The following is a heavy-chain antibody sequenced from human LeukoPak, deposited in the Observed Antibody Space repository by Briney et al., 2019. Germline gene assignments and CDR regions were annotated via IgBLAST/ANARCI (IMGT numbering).Heavy chain of an antibody. D-gene: IGHD3-10*01. J-gene: IGHJ4*02. CDR3: AKKTKLLWFGEPGYYFDY. CDR1: GFTFSNYA. Sequence: PGGSLRLSCAASGFTFSNYAMSWVRQAPGKGLEWVSAISGSASSTYHADSVKGRFTISRDNSKNTLYLQMNSLRAEDTAVYYCAKKTKLLWFGEPGYYFDYWGQGTLVTVSS. CDR2: ISGSASST. V-gene: IGHV3-23*01.